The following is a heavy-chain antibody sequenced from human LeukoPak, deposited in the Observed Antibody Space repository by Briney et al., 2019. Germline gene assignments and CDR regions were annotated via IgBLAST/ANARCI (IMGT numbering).Heavy chain of an antibody. CDR1: GFTFSSYA. CDR3: ARDRALYDSRRGYYYTEDDY. CDR2: ISGSGGST. Sequence: GSLRLSCAASGFTFSSYAMSWVRQAPGKGLEWVSAISGSGGSTYYADSVKGRFTISRDNSKNTLYLQMNSLRGDDTAVYYCARDRALYDSRRGYYYTEDDYWGQGTLVTVSS. D-gene: IGHD3-22*01. J-gene: IGHJ4*02. V-gene: IGHV3-23*01.